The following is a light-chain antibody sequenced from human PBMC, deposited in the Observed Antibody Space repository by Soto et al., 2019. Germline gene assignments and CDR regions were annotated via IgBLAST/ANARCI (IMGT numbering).Light chain of an antibody. CDR2: DDN. J-gene: IGLJ1*01. Sequence: QSVLTQPPLVSAAPGHKVTISCSGSSSNIGGNSVSWYQQLPGTAPKLLIYDDNKRPSGIPDRFSGSKSGTSATLGITGFQTGDEAYYYCGAWDSSLSPYLFGTGPKVTVL. CDR1: SSNIGGNS. V-gene: IGLV1-51*01. CDR3: GAWDSSLSPYL.